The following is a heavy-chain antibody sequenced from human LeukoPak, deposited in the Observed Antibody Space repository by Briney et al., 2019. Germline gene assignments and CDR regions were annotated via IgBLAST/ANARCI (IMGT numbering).Heavy chain of an antibody. CDR3: ARDLPTILGVGWFDP. CDR1: GGSISSSSYY. Sequence: SETLSLTCTVSGGSISSSSYYWGWIRQPPGKGLEWIGSIYYSGSTYYNPSLKSRVTISVDTSKNQFPLKLSSVTAADTAVYYCARDLPTILGVGWFDPWGQGTLVTVSS. D-gene: IGHD3-9*01. V-gene: IGHV4-39*06. J-gene: IGHJ5*02. CDR2: IYYSGST.